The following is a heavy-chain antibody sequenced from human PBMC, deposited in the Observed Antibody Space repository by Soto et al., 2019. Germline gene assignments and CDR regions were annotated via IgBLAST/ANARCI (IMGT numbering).Heavy chain of an antibody. CDR2: IYPGDSDT. V-gene: IGHV5-51*01. CDR3: ARRLSAENYYYYGMDV. D-gene: IGHD3-3*01. CDR1: GYSFTSYW. J-gene: IGHJ6*02. Sequence: GESLKISCKGSGYSFTSYWIGWVRHMPGKNLEWMGIIYPGDSDTRYSPSFQGQVTISADKSISTAYLQWSSLKASDTAMYYCARRLSAENYYYYGMDVWGQGTTVTVSS.